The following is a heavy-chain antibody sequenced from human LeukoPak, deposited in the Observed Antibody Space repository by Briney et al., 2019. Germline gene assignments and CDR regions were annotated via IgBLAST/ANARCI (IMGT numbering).Heavy chain of an antibody. Sequence: ASVTVSCKASGSTFTSYDINWVRQAPGKGLEWMGWINPKSGKTDYAQKFQGRITMTRNTSISTAYMELSSLRSEDTALYYCARGRITGTTNWGQGTLVTVSS. J-gene: IGHJ4*02. V-gene: IGHV1-8*01. D-gene: IGHD1-7*01. CDR2: INPKSGKT. CDR1: GSTFTSYD. CDR3: ARGRITGTTN.